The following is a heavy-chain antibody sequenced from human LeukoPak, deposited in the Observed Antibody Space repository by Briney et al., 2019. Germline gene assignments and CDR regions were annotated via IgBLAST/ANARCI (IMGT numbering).Heavy chain of an antibody. Sequence: PGGSLTLSCSASGFTFSNYPMHWVRQAPGKGLEYVSAISSNGGSTYYADSVKDRFTISRDNSKNTLFLQMTSLRTEDTAVYYCARGLWFEELLPIDYWRRGNVVTVSS. CDR1: GFTFSNYP. CDR3: ARGLWFEELLPIDY. CDR2: ISSNGGST. D-gene: IGHD3-10*01. V-gene: IGHV3-64*04. J-gene: IGHJ4*02.